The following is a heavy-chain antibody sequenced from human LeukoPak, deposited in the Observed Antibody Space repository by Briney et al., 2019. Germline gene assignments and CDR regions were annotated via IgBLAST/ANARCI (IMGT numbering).Heavy chain of an antibody. V-gene: IGHV4-39*01. CDR3: ARQRSYYDFWSGYLDAFDI. D-gene: IGHD3-3*01. CDR2: IYYSGST. CDR1: GGSISSSSYY. Sequence: PSETLSLTCTVSGGSISSSSYYWGWIRQPPGKGPEWIGRIYYSGSTYYNPSLKSRVTISVDTSKNQFSLKLSSVTAADTAVYYCARQRSYYDFWSGYLDAFDIWGQGTMVTVSS. J-gene: IGHJ3*02.